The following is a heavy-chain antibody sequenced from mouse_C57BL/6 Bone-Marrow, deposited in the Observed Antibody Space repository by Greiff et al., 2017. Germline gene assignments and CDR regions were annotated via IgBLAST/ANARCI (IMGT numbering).Heavy chain of an antibody. D-gene: IGHD4-1*01. Sequence: QVQLQQSGAELARPGASVKLSCKASGYTFTSYGISWVKQRTGQGLEWIGEIYPRSGNTYYNEKFKGKATLTADKSSSTAYIELRSLTSEDSAVYFCANLTGTTWFAYWGQGTLVTVSA. CDR1: GYTFTSYG. V-gene: IGHV1-81*01. J-gene: IGHJ3*01. CDR2: IYPRSGNT. CDR3: ANLTGTTWFAY.